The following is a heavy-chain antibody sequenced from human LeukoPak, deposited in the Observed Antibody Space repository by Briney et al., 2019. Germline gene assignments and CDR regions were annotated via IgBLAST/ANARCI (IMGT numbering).Heavy chain of an antibody. CDR3: AKMKGHPLPKYYMDV. J-gene: IGHJ6*01. CDR1: GFTFSSYA. Sequence: HPGGSLRLSCTASGFTFSSYAMSWVRQAPGKGPEWVSIISDSGGSTYYADSVKGRFTISRDNSKNTLYVQMNSLRAEDTAIYYCAKMKGHPLPKYYMDVWGQGTTVTVSS. V-gene: IGHV3-23*01. CDR2: ISDSGGST. D-gene: IGHD1-26*01.